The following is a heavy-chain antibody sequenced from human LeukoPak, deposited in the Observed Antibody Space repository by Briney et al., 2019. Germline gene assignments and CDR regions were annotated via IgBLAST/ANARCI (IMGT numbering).Heavy chain of an antibody. D-gene: IGHD3-10*01. CDR1: GGTFISYA. CDR2: LIPIFGTA. Sequence: SVTVSFKASGGTFISYAISWVRQAPGQGLEWMGGLIPIFGTANYAQKFQGRVTITPDESTSTAYMELSSLRSEDTAVYYCARDKIGSGSYYSTYWDYYYGMDVWGQGTTVTVSS. J-gene: IGHJ6*02. V-gene: IGHV1-69*01. CDR3: ARDKIGSGSYYSTYWDYYYGMDV.